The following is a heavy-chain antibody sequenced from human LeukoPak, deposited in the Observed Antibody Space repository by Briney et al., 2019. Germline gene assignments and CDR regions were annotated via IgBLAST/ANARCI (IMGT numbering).Heavy chain of an antibody. CDR3: ARESMPTVTHAY. J-gene: IGHJ4*02. CDR2: ISYDGSNK. Sequence: PGGSLRLSCAASGFTFSSYAKRWVRQAPGKGLEWVAVISYDGSNKYYADSGKGRFTISRDNSKNTLYLQMNSLRAEDTAVYYCARESMPTVTHAYWGQGTLVTVSS. D-gene: IGHD4-17*01. V-gene: IGHV3-30-3*01. CDR1: GFTFSSYA.